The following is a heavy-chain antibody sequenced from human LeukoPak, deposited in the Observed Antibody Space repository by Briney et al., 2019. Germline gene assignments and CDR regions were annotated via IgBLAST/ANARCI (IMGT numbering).Heavy chain of an antibody. Sequence: SETLSLTCAVSGGSISSGGYSWSWIRQPPGRGLEWIGYIYHSGSTYYNPSLKSRVTISVDTSKNQFSLKLSSVTAADTAVYYCASYSSSRSDGMNVWGQGTTVTVSS. CDR2: IYHSGST. J-gene: IGHJ6*02. CDR1: GGSISSGGYS. CDR3: ASYSSSRSDGMNV. V-gene: IGHV4-30-2*02. D-gene: IGHD6-13*01.